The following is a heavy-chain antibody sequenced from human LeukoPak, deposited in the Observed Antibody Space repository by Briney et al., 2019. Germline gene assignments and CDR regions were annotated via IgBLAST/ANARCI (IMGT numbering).Heavy chain of an antibody. J-gene: IGHJ5*02. CDR3: ARLHRWWFDP. Sequence: SETLSLTCSVSGASIRTNTNFWGWNTSNYWGWIRQPPGKGLEWIGSIHFSGTTYYHPSLQNRLTISVDTSKNQFSLKLSSVTAADTAVYYCARLHRWWFDPWGQGTLVTVSS. CDR1: GASIRTNTNFWGWNTSNY. D-gene: IGHD6-13*01. V-gene: IGHV4-39*01. CDR2: IHFSGTT.